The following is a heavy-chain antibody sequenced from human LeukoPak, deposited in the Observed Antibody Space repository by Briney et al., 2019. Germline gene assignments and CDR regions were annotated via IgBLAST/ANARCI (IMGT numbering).Heavy chain of an antibody. J-gene: IGHJ3*02. D-gene: IGHD1-1*01. Sequence: GGSLRLSCAASGFTVSSNSMSWVRQAPGKGLEWVSVIYSGGTIYYTDSVKGRFTISRDNSKNTLYLQMNSLRAEDTAVYYCARGYTSDAFDIWGQGTMVTVSS. V-gene: IGHV3-66*02. CDR2: IYSGGTI. CDR1: GFTVSSNS. CDR3: ARGYTSDAFDI.